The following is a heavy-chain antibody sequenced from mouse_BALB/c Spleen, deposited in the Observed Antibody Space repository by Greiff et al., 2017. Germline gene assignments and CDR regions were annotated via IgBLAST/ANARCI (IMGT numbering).Heavy chain of an antibody. CDR3: ARRTDFYAMDY. V-gene: IGHV5-9-1*01. Sequence: EVMLVESGGGLVKPGGSLKLSCAASGFTFSSYAMSWVRQTPEKRLEWVATISSGGSYTYYPDSVKGRFTISRDNAKSTLYLQMSSLRSEDTAMYYCARRTDFYAMDYWGQGTSVTVSS. CDR2: ISSGGSYT. CDR1: GFTFSSYA. J-gene: IGHJ4*01.